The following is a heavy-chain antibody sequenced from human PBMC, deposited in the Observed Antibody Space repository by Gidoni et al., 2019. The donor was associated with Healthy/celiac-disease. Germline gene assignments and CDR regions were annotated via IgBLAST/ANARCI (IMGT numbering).Heavy chain of an antibody. D-gene: IGHD2-21*01. CDR2: INSDGSST. CDR1: GFTFSRHW. J-gene: IGHJ4*02. Sequence: EVQLVESGGGLVQPGGSLRLSCADSGFTFSRHWMHWVRQAPGKGLVWVSRINSDGSSTSYADSVKGRFTISRDNAKNTLYLQMNSLRAEDTAVYYCARGGKGAYCGGDCYYGYWGQGTLVTVSS. V-gene: IGHV3-74*01. CDR3: ARGGKGAYCGGDCYYGY.